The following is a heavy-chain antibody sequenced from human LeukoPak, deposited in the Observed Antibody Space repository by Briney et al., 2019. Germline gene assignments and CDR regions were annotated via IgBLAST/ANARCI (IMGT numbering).Heavy chain of an antibody. CDR3: ARDLSSSRYNWFDP. V-gene: IGHV4-59*01. Sequence: SETLSLTCTVFGGSISNYYWSWIRQPPGKGLEWIGYIHYTGSTNYNPSLESRVTISVDASKNQFSLKLSSVTAADTAVYYCARDLSSSRYNWFDPWGQGTLVTVSS. D-gene: IGHD6-13*01. J-gene: IGHJ5*02. CDR1: GGSISNYY. CDR2: IHYTGST.